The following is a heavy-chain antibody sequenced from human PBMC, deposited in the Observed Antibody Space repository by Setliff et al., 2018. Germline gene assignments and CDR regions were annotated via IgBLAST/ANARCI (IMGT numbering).Heavy chain of an antibody. CDR1: GGSISSSRYS. CDR3: ARSMGWQLHPNDY. V-gene: IGHV4-39*07. J-gene: IGHJ4*02. D-gene: IGHD2-15*01. CDR2: IYYSGST. Sequence: PSETLSLTCSVSGGSISSSRYSWGWIRQTPGKGLEWIGSIYYSGSTYYNPSLKSRVTISVDTSNNQFSLKLSSVTAADTAVYYCARSMGWQLHPNDYWGQGTLVTVSS.